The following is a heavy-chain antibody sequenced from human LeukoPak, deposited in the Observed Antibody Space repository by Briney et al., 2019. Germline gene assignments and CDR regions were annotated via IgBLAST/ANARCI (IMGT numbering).Heavy chain of an antibody. Sequence: SETLSLTCAVSGDSISSYYWSWIRQPPGKGLEWIGNIYYSGSTNYNPSLESRVTISIDTSKNQFSLKLSSVTAADTAVYYCARLDRWFDKSYYHIFEKWGQGTLVTVSS. CDR1: GDSISSYY. D-gene: IGHD3-10*01. CDR2: IYYSGST. CDR3: ARLDRWFDKSYYHIFEK. J-gene: IGHJ4*02. V-gene: IGHV4-59*08.